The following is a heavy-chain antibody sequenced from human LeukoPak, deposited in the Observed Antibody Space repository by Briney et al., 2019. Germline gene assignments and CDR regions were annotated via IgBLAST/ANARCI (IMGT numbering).Heavy chain of an antibody. Sequence: GGSLRLSCAASGFTYSSYEMNWVRQAPGKGPEGGSYISSSGRSIYYADSVKGRFTISRDNAKNSLYLQMNSLRAEDTAVYYCARGSPLDYWGQGNLVTVSS. D-gene: IGHD6-6*01. CDR1: GFTYSSYE. J-gene: IGHJ4*02. CDR3: ARGSPLDY. CDR2: ISSSGRSI. V-gene: IGHV3-48*03.